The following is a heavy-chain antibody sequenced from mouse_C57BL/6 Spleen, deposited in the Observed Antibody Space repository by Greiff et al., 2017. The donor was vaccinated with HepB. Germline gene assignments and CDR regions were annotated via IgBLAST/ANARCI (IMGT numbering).Heavy chain of an antibody. CDR3: ARQYYGSSYADWYFDV. J-gene: IGHJ1*03. CDR2: IDPNSGGT. Sequence: QVQLQQPGAELVKPGASVKLSCKASGYTFTSYWMHWVKQRPGRGLEWIGRIDPNSGGTKYNEKFKSKATLTVDKPSSTADMQLSSLTSEDSAVYYCARQYYGSSYADWYFDVWGTGTTVTVSS. V-gene: IGHV1-72*01. CDR1: GYTFTSYW. D-gene: IGHD1-1*01.